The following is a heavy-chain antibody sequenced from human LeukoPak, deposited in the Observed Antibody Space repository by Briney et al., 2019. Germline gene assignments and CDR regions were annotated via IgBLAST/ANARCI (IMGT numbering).Heavy chain of an antibody. J-gene: IGHJ1*01. CDR2: IYYSGST. CDR3: ARGIYDYGYFQH. D-gene: IGHD4/OR15-4a*01. V-gene: IGHV4-59*01. Sequence: PSETLSLTCTVSGGSISSYYWSWIRQPPGKGLEWIGYIYYSGSTNYNPSLKSRVTISVDTSKNQFSLKLSSVTAADTAVYYRARGIYDYGYFQHWGQGTLVTVSS. CDR1: GGSISSYY.